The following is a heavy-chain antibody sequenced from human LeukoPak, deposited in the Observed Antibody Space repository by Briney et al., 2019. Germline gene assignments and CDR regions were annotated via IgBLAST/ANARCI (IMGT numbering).Heavy chain of an antibody. J-gene: IGHJ4*02. D-gene: IGHD2-15*01. V-gene: IGHV1-18*01. CDR1: GYTFTSYG. CDR3: ALGIYCSGGSRKLDY. CDR2: ISAYNGNT. Sequence: GASVKVSCKASGYTFTSYGISWMRQAPGRGLEWMGWISAYNGNTNYAQKLQGRVTMTTDTSTSTAYMELRSLRSDDTAVYYCALGIYCSGGSRKLDYWGQGTLVTVSS.